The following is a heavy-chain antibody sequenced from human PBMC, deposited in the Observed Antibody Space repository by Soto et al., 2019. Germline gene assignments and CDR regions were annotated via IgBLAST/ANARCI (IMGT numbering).Heavy chain of an antibody. V-gene: IGHV5-51*01. CDR3: ASSPYGDVDY. CDR1: GYSFTSHC. Sequence: GESVKISCKGSGYSFTSHCIGWVRQMPGKGLEWMGIVYPGDSDPRYSPSFQGQVTISADKSISTAYLQWSGLKASDTAMYYCASSPYGDVDYWGQGTLVTVSS. CDR2: VYPGDSDP. J-gene: IGHJ4*02. D-gene: IGHD4-17*01.